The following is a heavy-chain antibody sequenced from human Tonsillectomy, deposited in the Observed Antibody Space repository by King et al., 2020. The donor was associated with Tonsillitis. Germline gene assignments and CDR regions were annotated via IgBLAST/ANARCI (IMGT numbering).Heavy chain of an antibody. Sequence: EVQLVESGGDLVQPGGSLRLSCAASGFAFSNYHMNWVRQAPGKGLEWVSYISAGSSNIYYTDSVKGRFTVSRDNAKNSLYLQMNSLRAEDTAVYYCASARIRGQGTLVTVS. CDR3: ASARI. D-gene: IGHD1-14*01. V-gene: IGHV3-48*04. CDR2: ISAGSSNI. CDR1: GFAFSNYH. J-gene: IGHJ1*01.